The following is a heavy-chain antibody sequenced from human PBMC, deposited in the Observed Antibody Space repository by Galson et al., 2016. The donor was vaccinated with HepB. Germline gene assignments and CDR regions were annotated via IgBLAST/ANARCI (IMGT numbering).Heavy chain of an antibody. CDR2: IYFTGST. J-gene: IGHJ3*01. V-gene: IGHV4-59*01. Sequence: SETLSLTCTVSGDSISSYFWNWIRQSPGKGPEWLGYIYFTGSTNYNPSLKSRVTMSVDTSKNQFALNLRSVTAADTAFYSCARSHGSGYLYGFPVWGQGTKVTVSS. D-gene: IGHD5-12*01. CDR3: ARSHGSGYLYGFPV. CDR1: GDSISSYF.